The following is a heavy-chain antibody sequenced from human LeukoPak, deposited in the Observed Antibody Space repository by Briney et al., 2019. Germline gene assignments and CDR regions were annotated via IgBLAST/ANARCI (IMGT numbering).Heavy chain of an antibody. J-gene: IGHJ5*02. D-gene: IGHD2-2*01. CDR3: TRDWEGSSGSFDP. V-gene: IGHV1-2*02. CDR2: INPNSGGT. CDR1: GYTFTDYY. Sequence: GASVTVSCKASGYTFTDYYLHWVRQAPGQGLEWMGWINPNSGGTNYAQRFQGSVTMTRDTSISTAYMELNRLTSDDTAVYYCTRDWEGSSGSFDPWGQGALVTVSS.